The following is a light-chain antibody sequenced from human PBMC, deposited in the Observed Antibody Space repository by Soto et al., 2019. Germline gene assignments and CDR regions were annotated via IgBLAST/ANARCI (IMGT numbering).Light chain of an antibody. V-gene: IGKV3-15*01. CDR2: GAS. J-gene: IGKJ2*01. Sequence: ETLLTQSPATLSVSPGERATLSCRASQSVRDNLAWYQQRPGQAPRLLIYGASTRAPGIPDRFSGSGFGTKFILTISSLQAEDFVVYYCHQHNDWPPSTFGQGTKLEIK. CDR1: QSVRDN. CDR3: HQHNDWPPST.